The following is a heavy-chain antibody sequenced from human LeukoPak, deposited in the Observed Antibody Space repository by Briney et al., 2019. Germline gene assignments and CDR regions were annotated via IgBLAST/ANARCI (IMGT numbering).Heavy chain of an antibody. CDR3: AMYSSDYYYGMDV. Sequence: GGSLRLSCAASGFAFNKYWVHWVRQAPGKGLEWVSVIYSGGSTYYADSVKGRFTISRDNSKNTLYLQMNSLRAEDTAVYYCAMYSSDYYYGMDVWGQGTTVTVSS. V-gene: IGHV3-53*01. J-gene: IGHJ6*02. CDR2: IYSGGST. D-gene: IGHD6-25*01. CDR1: GFAFNKYW.